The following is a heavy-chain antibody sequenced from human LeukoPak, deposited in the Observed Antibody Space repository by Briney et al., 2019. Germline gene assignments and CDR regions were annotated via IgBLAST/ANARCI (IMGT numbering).Heavy chain of an antibody. Sequence: SETLSLTCTVSGGSISSGGYYWSWIRQHPGKGLEWIGYIYYSGSTYCNPSLKSRVTISVDTSKNQFSLKLSSVTAADTDVYYCASLFTPYLAYCSGGSCMSWGQGTLVTVSS. D-gene: IGHD2-15*01. J-gene: IGHJ4*02. CDR3: ASLFTPYLAYCSGGSCMS. CDR1: GGSISSGGYY. CDR2: IYYSGST. V-gene: IGHV4-31*03.